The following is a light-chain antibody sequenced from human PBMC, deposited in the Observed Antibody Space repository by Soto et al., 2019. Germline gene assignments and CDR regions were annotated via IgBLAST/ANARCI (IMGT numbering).Light chain of an antibody. CDR3: QQSFSTPRT. Sequence: DIQMTQSPSSLSASVGDRVTITCRASQSISTYLNWYQQKVGKAPKLMIYAASSLQRGVPSRFSGSGSGTDFALTISSLQPEDFAPYYCQQSFSTPRTFGQGTKLEIK. CDR2: AAS. J-gene: IGKJ2*02. CDR1: QSISTY. V-gene: IGKV1-39*01.